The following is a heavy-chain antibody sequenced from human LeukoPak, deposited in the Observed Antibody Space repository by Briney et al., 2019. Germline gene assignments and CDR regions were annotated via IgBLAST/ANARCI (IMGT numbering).Heavy chain of an antibody. Sequence: GGSLRLSCAASEFTFSNYAMYWVRQAPGKGLEYVSGISSNGGSTYYANSVKGRFTISRDNSKNTLYLQMGSLRAEDMAVYYCARGRRITMVRGVPRMIYYWGQGTLVTVSS. CDR3: ARGRRITMVRGVPRMIYY. CDR2: ISSNGGST. CDR1: EFTFSNYA. D-gene: IGHD3-10*01. J-gene: IGHJ4*02. V-gene: IGHV3-64*01.